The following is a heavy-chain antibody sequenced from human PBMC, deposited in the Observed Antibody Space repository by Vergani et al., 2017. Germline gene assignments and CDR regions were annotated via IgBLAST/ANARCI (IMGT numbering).Heavy chain of an antibody. D-gene: IGHD3-3*01. CDR2: ISAYNGNT. CDR1: GYTFTSYG. CDR3: AIAGEYYECWRGYGSFNWFDP. J-gene: IGHJ5*02. V-gene: IGHV1-18*01. Sequence: QVQLVQSGAEVKKPGASVKVSCKASGYTFTSYGISWVRQAPGQGLEWMGWISAYNGNTNYAQKLQGRFTMTTDTSTSTAYMELRSLRADDTAVYYCAIAGEYYECWRGYGSFNWFDPWGQGTLVTVSS.